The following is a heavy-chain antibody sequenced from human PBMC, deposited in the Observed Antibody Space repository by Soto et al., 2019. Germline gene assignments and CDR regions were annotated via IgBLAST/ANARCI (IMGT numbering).Heavy chain of an antibody. Sequence: EVQLVASGGGLVQPGGSMRLSCEASGFTWSSYWMSWIRQPPGKGLEWVSNTRQDGGQSYLVDSVQGRCTISRANAQSSVSRQMYSLRADDTAVYYCVRDGSTGWHFHSRGQGTLVSGSS. J-gene: IGHJ4*02. V-gene: IGHV3-7*01. CDR1: GFTWSSYW. CDR3: VRDGSTGWHFHS. D-gene: IGHD6-19*01. CDR2: TRQDGGQS.